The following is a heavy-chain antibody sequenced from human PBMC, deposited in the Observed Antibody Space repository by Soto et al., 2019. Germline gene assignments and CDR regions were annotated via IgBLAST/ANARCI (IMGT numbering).Heavy chain of an antibody. D-gene: IGHD7-27*01. J-gene: IGHJ6*02. CDR3: ASWKTLGVFLMDV. Sequence: ASVMVSCKASGYTFTGYYMHWVRQAPGQGGEWMGWINPISGGTNYAQKCQGRVTMTRDTSISTAYMELSRLRSDDTAVYYCASWKTLGVFLMDVWGRGTTVPVSS. V-gene: IGHV1-2*02. CDR2: INPISGGT. CDR1: GYTFTGYY.